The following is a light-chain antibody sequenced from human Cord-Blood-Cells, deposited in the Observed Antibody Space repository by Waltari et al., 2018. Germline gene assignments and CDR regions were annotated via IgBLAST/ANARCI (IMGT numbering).Light chain of an antibody. V-gene: IGLV2-8*01. CDR1: SSDAGGYNY. CDR3: SSYAGSNNYV. J-gene: IGLJ1*01. Sequence: QSALTQPPSASGSPGQSVTISCTGTSSDAGGYNYVSWYQQHPGKAPKLMIYEVSKRPSGAPDRFAGSKSGNTASLTVSGLQAEDAADYYCSSYAGSNNYVFGTGTKVTVL. CDR2: EVS.